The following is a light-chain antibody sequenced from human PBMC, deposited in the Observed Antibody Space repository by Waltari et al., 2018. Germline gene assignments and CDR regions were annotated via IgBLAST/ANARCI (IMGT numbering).Light chain of an antibody. V-gene: IGLV1-44*01. Sequence: QSVLTQPPSTSGTPGQRVTISCSGSRSNIGSNAVNWYQQFPGTAPKPLHDRNDHRPSGVSDRFSGSKSGTSASLAITGLQSEDESDYYCAAWDDSLNGVVFGGGTKLTVL. J-gene: IGLJ2*01. CDR2: RND. CDR3: AAWDDSLNGVV. CDR1: RSNIGSNA.